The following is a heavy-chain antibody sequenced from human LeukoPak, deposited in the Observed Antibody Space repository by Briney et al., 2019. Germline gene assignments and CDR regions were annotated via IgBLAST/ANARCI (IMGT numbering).Heavy chain of an antibody. Sequence: GGSLRLSCVVSRFTYSSHAMSWVRQAPGKGLEWVSGISGSGGSTYYADSVKGRFTMSRDNSKNTLHLQMNSLRAEDTAVYFCAKTVSGSHSYQGGDYWGQGTLVFVSS. J-gene: IGHJ4*02. CDR2: ISGSGGST. D-gene: IGHD3-16*02. CDR1: RFTYSSHA. CDR3: AKTVSGSHSYQGGDY. V-gene: IGHV3-23*01.